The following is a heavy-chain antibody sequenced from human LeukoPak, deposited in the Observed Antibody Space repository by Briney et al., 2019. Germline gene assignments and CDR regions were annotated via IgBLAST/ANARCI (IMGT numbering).Heavy chain of an antibody. CDR1: GGSFSGYY. CDR3: ATRPSGYGSSNWFDP. CDR2: INHSGST. V-gene: IGHV4-34*01. J-gene: IGHJ5*02. Sequence: SETLSLTCAVYGGSFSGYYWSWIRQPPGKGLEWIGEINHSGSTNYNPSLKSRVTISVDTSKNQFSLKLSSVTAADTAVYYCATRPSGYGSSNWFDPWGQGTLVTVSS. D-gene: IGHD5-12*01.